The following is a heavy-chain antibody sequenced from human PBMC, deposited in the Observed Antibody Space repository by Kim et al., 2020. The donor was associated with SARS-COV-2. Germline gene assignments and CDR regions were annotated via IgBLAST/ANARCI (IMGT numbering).Heavy chain of an antibody. CDR3: AKHYGSGSGTDYFDY. D-gene: IGHD3-10*01. CDR1: GFTFSDYA. Sequence: GGSLRLSCAASGFTFSDYAMSWVRQAPGKGLEWVSDISVSGGHTNYADSVTGRLTISRDNPKNTVYLQMMSLRAEDTSVYYCAKHYGSGSGTDYFDYWGQGTLVTVSS. V-gene: IGHV3-23*01. CDR2: ISVSGGHT. J-gene: IGHJ4*02.